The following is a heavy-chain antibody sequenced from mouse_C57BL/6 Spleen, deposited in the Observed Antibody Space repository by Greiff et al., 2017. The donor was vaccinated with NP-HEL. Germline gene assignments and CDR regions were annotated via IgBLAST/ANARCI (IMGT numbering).Heavy chain of an antibody. CDR3: ARDGTEGYAMDY. V-gene: IGHV5-4*01. CDR2: ISDGGSYT. CDR1: GFTFSSYA. D-gene: IGHD4-1*01. J-gene: IGHJ4*01. Sequence: EVKLVESGGGLVKPGGSLKLSCAASGFTFSSYAMSWVRQTPEKRLEWVATISDGGSYTYYPDNVKGRFTISRDNAKNNLYLQMSHLKSEDTAMYYCARDGTEGYAMDYWGQGTSVTVSS.